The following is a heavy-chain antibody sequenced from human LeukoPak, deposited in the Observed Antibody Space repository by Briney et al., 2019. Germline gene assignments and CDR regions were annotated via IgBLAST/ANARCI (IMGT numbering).Heavy chain of an antibody. V-gene: IGHV6-1*01. Sequence: SQTLSLTCAISGDSVSSNSAAWNWIRQSPSRDLEWLGRTYYRSKWYNDYAVSVKSRITINPDTSKNQFSLQLNSVTPEDTAVYYCARLRGKGYCSSTSCYFQHWGQGTLVTVSS. CDR2: TYYRSKWYN. CDR3: ARLRGKGYCSSTSCYFQH. J-gene: IGHJ1*01. D-gene: IGHD2-2*01. CDR1: GDSVSSNSAA.